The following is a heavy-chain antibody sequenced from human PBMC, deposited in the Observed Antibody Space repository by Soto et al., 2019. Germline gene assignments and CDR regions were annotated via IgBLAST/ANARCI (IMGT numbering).Heavy chain of an antibody. V-gene: IGHV1-18*04. CDR2: ISAYNGNT. CDR1: GYTFTTYG. D-gene: IGHD3-3*02. Sequence: QVQLVQSGAEMKKPGASVKVSCKASGYTFTTYGISWVRQAPGQWLEWMGWISAYNGNTHYAQKLQGRVTMTTDASTSTADVELRSLRSDDTAVDYCARKHFPTTYGGIDDWGQGTLVTVSS. CDR3: ARKHFPTTYGGIDD. J-gene: IGHJ4*02.